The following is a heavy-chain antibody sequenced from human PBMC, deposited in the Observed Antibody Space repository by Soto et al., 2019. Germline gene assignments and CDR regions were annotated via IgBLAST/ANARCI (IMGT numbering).Heavy chain of an antibody. CDR2: IYYSGST. CDR3: ARGELRFWFDP. Sequence: QVQLQESGPGLVKPSQSLSLTCTDSGGSISSGGYYWSCIRQHPGKGLEWIGYIYYSGSTYYNPSLKSRVTISVDTSKNQFSLKLSSVTAADTAVYYCARGELRFWFDPWGQGTLVTVSS. CDR1: GGSISSGGYY. J-gene: IGHJ5*02. V-gene: IGHV4-31*03. D-gene: IGHD1-26*01.